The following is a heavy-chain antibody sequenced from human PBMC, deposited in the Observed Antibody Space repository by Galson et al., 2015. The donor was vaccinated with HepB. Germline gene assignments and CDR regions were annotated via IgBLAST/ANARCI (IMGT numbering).Heavy chain of an antibody. V-gene: IGHV3-48*02. CDR1: GFTFSRFA. Sequence: SLRLSCAASGFTFSRFAMNWVRQAPGKGLEWVSYISISSTTIYYADSVKGRFTISRDNAKHLVFLQMNSLRDEDTALYYCAKNGDMVATIFAYWGQGALVTVSS. CDR2: ISISSTTI. CDR3: AKNGDMVATIFAY. D-gene: IGHD5-12*01. J-gene: IGHJ4*02.